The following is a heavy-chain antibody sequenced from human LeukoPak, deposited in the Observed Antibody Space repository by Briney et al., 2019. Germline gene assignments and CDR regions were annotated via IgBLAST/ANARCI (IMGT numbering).Heavy chain of an antibody. CDR2: INSDGGTK. V-gene: IGHV3-11*04. D-gene: IGHD3-10*01. J-gene: IGHJ4*02. Sequence: GGSLRLSCAASGFTFSDYYMSWIRQLPGKGPEFISYINSDGGTKYYADSVKGRFSISRDNAKNSLYLQMNSLRAEDTAVYYCARDRGWFGELSVVYWGQGTLVTVSS. CDR1: GFTFSDYY. CDR3: ARDRGWFGELSVVY.